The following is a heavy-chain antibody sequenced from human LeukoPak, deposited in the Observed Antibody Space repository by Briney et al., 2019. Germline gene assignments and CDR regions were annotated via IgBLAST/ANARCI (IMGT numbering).Heavy chain of an antibody. CDR3: ARGPSVAAHLDY. V-gene: IGHV4-4*02. J-gene: IGHJ4*02. CDR2: IYHHGAT. D-gene: IGHD5-12*01. CDR1: GGSISSNNW. Sequence: SETLSLTCAVSGGSISSNNWWSWVRQPPGKGLEWIGEIYHHGATNYNPSLKSRVTLSVDKSKNQFSLELSSLTAADTAVYYCARGPSVAAHLDYWGQGTLVTVSS.